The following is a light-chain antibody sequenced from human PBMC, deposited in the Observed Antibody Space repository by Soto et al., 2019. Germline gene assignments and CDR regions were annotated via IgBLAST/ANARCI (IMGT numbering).Light chain of an antibody. J-gene: IGKJ2*02. Sequence: EIVLTQSPGTPSLSPGERATLSCRASQSVSSSYLAWYQQKPGQAPRLLIYGASSRATGIPDRFSGSGSGTAFTLTISRLEPEDFAVYYCQQYGSSLCTFGQGTKLEIK. CDR2: GAS. CDR1: QSVSSSY. CDR3: QQYGSSLCT. V-gene: IGKV3-20*01.